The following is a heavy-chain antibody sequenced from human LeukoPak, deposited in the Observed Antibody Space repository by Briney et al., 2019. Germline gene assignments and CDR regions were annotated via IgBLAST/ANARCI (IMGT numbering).Heavy chain of an antibody. CDR2: ISAYNGNT. J-gene: IGHJ4*02. V-gene: IGHV1-18*01. CDR1: GYTFTSYG. D-gene: IGHD3-10*01. Sequence: ASVTVSCKASGYTFTSYGISWVRQAPGQGLEWMGWISAYNGNTNYAQKLQGRVTMTTDTSTSTAYMELRSLRSDDTAVYYCARGGVRYYYGSGSYQANWGQGTLVTVSS. CDR3: ARGGVRYYYGSGSYQAN.